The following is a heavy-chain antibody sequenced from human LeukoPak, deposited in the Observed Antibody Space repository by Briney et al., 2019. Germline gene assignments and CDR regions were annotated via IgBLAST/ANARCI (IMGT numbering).Heavy chain of an antibody. V-gene: IGHV4-30-4*01. D-gene: IGHD5-24*01. J-gene: IGHJ5*02. CDR2: IYYSGST. CDR3: ARDRRDGYNKNWFDP. Sequence: PSETLSLTCTVSGGSISSGDYYWSWIRQPPGKGLEWIGYIYYSGSTYYNPSLKSRVTISVDTSKNQFSLKLSSVTAADTAVYYCARDRRDGYNKNWFDPWGQGTLVTVSS. CDR1: GGSISSGDYY.